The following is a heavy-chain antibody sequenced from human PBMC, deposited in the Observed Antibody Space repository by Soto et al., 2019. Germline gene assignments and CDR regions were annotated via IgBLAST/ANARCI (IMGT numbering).Heavy chain of an antibody. CDR3: ASRERVDAFDI. V-gene: IGHV1-69*13. Sequence: ASVKVSCKASGGSFSSNAISWVRQAPGQGLEWMGGIIPILGSANYAQKFQDRLTITADGSTTTTYMELNSLRPEDAAVYYCASRERVDAFDIWGQGTLVTVSS. J-gene: IGHJ3*02. D-gene: IGHD1-26*01. CDR1: GGSFSSNA. CDR2: IIPILGSA.